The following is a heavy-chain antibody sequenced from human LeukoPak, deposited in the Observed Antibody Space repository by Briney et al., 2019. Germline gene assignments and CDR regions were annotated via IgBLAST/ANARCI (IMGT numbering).Heavy chain of an antibody. CDR3: ALSPGYSSGWYVYY. CDR2: ISGSGGST. J-gene: IGHJ4*02. CDR1: GFTLSSYG. D-gene: IGHD6-19*01. Sequence: PGGSLRLSCAASGFTLSSYGMHWVRQAPGKGLEWVSAISGSGGSTYYADSVKGRFTISRDNSKNTLYLQMNSLRAEDTAVYYCALSPGYSSGWYVYYWGQGTLVTVSS. V-gene: IGHV3-23*01.